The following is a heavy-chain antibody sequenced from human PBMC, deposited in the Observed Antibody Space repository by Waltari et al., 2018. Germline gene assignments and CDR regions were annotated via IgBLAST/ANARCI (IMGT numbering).Heavy chain of an antibody. CDR2: ISYDGSNK. J-gene: IGHJ4*02. CDR3: ARDISRDGYNLDY. V-gene: IGHV3-30-3*01. D-gene: IGHD5-12*01. CDR1: GFTFSSYA. Sequence: QVQLVESGGGVVQPGRSLRLSCAASGFTFSSYAMHWVRQAPGKGLEWVAVISYDGSNKSYADSVKGRFTIARDNSKNTLYLQMNSLRAEDTAVYYCARDISRDGYNLDYWGQGTLVTVSS.